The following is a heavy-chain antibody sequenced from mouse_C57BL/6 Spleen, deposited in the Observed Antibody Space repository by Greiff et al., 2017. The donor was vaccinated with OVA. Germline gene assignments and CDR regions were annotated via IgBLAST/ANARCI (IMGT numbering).Heavy chain of an antibody. V-gene: IGHV1-50*01. CDR3: ARGGYYGSRNFDY. Sequence: VQLQQPGAELVKPGASVKLSCKASGYTFTSYWMQWVKQRPGQGLEWIGEIDPSDSYTNYNQKFKGKATLTVDTSSSTAYMQLSSLTSEDSAVYYCARGGYYGSRNFDYWGQGTTLTVSS. J-gene: IGHJ2*01. CDR1: GYTFTSYW. D-gene: IGHD1-1*01. CDR2: IDPSDSYT.